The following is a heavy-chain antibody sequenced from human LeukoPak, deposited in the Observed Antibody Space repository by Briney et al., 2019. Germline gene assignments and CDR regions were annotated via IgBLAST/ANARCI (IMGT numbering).Heavy chain of an antibody. CDR3: ARDLPVLRYFDWLLLLDV. V-gene: IGHV3-7*01. CDR1: GFTFNNYA. J-gene: IGHJ6*02. CDR2: IKQDGSEK. D-gene: IGHD3-9*01. Sequence: QPGGSLRLSCAASGFTFNNYAMHWVRQAPGKGLEWVANIKQDGSEKYYVDSVKGRFTISRDNAKNSLYLQMNSLRAEDTAVYYCARDLPVLRYFDWLLLLDVWGQGTTVTVSS.